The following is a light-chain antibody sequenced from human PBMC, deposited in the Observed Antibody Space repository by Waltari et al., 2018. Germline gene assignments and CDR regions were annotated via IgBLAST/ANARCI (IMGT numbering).Light chain of an antibody. J-gene: IGLJ3*02. Sequence: QSALTQPASVSGSPGQSITISCTGTTSDVGGYTYVSWHQQHPGKAPKLIIFEVSYRPSGVSNRVSGSKSGNTASLTISGLQPDDEADYYCSSYTSTTDLVFGGGTKVTVL. CDR1: TSDVGGYTY. CDR3: SSYTSTTDLV. V-gene: IGLV2-14*01. CDR2: EVS.